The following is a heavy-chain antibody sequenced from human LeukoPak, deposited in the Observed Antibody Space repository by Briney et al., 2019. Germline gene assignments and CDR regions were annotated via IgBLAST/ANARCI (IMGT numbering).Heavy chain of an antibody. J-gene: IGHJ4*02. Sequence: LGGSLRLSCAASGFTFSTYSMSWVRQAPGKGLEWVSAISGSAGGGSTYYADSVKGRFTISRDNSRNTLYLQMNSLRVQDTAIYYCAKDIWGGNEGWGQGTLVTVSS. CDR2: ISGSAGGGST. D-gene: IGHD3-16*01. CDR3: AKDIWGGNEG. CDR1: GFTFSTYS. V-gene: IGHV3-23*01.